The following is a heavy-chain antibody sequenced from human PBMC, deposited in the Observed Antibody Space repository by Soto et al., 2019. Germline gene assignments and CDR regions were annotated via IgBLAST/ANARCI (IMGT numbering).Heavy chain of an antibody. D-gene: IGHD6-6*01. Sequence: QVQLVESGGGVVQPGRSLRLSCAASGFTFSSYGMHWVRQAPGKGLEWVAVIWYDGSNKYYADSVKGRFTISRDNSKNTLYLQMNSLRAEDTAVYYCAREKSIAARPGKYYYYYYMDVWGKGTTVTVSS. CDR2: IWYDGSNK. V-gene: IGHV3-33*01. CDR1: GFTFSSYG. CDR3: AREKSIAARPGKYYYYYYMDV. J-gene: IGHJ6*03.